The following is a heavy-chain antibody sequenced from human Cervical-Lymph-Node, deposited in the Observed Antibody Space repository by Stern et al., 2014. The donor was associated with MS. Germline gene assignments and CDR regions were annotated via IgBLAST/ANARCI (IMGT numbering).Heavy chain of an antibody. D-gene: IGHD2-2*01. Sequence: QMQLVQSGPEVKKPGTSVKVSCKASGFTFTSSAVQWVRQARGQRLESIGWIVVGSGNTNYAQKFQERVTITRDMSTSTAYMELSSLRSEDTAVYYCAARGTSWYYYYGMDVWGQGTTVTVSS. CDR2: IVVGSGNT. V-gene: IGHV1-58*01. CDR1: GFTFTSSA. J-gene: IGHJ6*02. CDR3: AARGTSWYYYYGMDV.